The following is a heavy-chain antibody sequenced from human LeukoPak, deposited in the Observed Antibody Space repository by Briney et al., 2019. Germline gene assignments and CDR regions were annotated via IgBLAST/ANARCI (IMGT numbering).Heavy chain of an antibody. J-gene: IGHJ4*02. Sequence: SVKVSCKASGGTFSSYAISWVRQPPGQGLEWMGGIIPIFGTANYAQKFQGRVTITADESTSTAYMELSSLRSEDTAVYYCARGARPYSSGWYFNYWGQGTLVTVSS. CDR1: GGTFSSYA. V-gene: IGHV1-69*13. CDR3: ARGARPYSSGWYFNY. CDR2: IIPIFGTA. D-gene: IGHD6-19*01.